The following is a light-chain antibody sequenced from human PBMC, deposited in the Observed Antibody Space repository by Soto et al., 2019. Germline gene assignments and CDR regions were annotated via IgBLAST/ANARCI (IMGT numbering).Light chain of an antibody. CDR1: QDISHW. V-gene: IGKV1D-12*01. CDR3: QQANSFPST. CDR2: GAS. J-gene: IGKJ4*01. Sequence: DIQMTQSPSTVSASVGDRVTITCRASQDISHWVAWYQQKPGKDPKLLIYGASSLLSGVPSRFSGSASGTDFILTITSLPPEAYAPYSCQQANSFPSTVGGGTKL.